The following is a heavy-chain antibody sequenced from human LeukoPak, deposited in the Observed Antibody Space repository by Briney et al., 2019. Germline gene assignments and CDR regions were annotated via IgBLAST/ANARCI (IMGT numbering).Heavy chain of an antibody. CDR2: IYHSGST. J-gene: IGHJ2*01. V-gene: IGHV4-30-2*01. D-gene: IGHD1-1*01. CDR3: ARDRGAGNWNPRWYFDL. CDR1: GGSISSGGYY. Sequence: SETPSLTCTVSGGSISSGGYYWSWIRQPPRKGLEWLGYIYHSGSTYYNPSLKSRVAISVDRSKNQFSLKLSYVTAADTAVYYCARDRGAGNWNPRWYFDLWGRGTLVTVSS.